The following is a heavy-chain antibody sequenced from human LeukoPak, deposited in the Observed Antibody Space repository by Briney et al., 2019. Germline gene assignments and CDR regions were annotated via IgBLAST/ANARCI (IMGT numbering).Heavy chain of an antibody. CDR3: ARASVVVPAATLGSVRRAHMDV. CDR1: GGSFSGYY. CDR2: INHSGST. Sequence: PSETLSLTCAVYGGSFSGYYWSWIRQPPGKGLEWIGEINHSGSTNYNPSLKSRVTISVDTSKNQFSLKLSSVTAADTAVYYCARASVVVPAATLGSVRRAHMDVWGKGATVTVSS. D-gene: IGHD2-2*01. V-gene: IGHV4-34*01. J-gene: IGHJ6*03.